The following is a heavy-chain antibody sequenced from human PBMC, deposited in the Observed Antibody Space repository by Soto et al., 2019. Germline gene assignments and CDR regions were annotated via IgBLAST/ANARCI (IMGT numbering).Heavy chain of an antibody. Sequence: QVQLLQSGAEGKNPGASVKVSCKASGYTFDTYGISWVRQATGQGLEWMGWITPNNGDTNYAQKIQGRVTLTTDTSTTTAYLEVRSLRYDDTAVYYCARMPPCRDGFCYSRPLDSWGQGTLVTGSS. CDR3: ARMPPCRDGFCYSRPLDS. V-gene: IGHV1-18*01. J-gene: IGHJ4*02. D-gene: IGHD2-21*02. CDR2: ITPNNGDT. CDR1: GYTFDTYG.